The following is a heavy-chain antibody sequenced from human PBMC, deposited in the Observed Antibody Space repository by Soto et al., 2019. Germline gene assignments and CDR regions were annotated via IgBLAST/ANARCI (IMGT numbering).Heavy chain of an antibody. CDR1: GFTFSSYG. V-gene: IGHV3-30*18. Sequence: GGSLRLSCAASGFTFSSYGMHWVRQAPGKGLEWVAVISYDGSNKYYADSVKGRFTISRDNSKNTLYLQMNSLRAEDTAVYYCAKDGYSSGWFRRGSYYYYGMDVWGQGTTVTVSS. CDR3: AKDGYSSGWFRRGSYYYYGMDV. D-gene: IGHD6-19*01. J-gene: IGHJ6*02. CDR2: ISYDGSNK.